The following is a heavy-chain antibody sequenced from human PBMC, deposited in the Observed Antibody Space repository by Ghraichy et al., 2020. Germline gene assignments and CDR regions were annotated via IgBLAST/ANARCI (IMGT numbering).Heavy chain of an antibody. J-gene: IGHJ5*02. CDR1: GYTFTSYY. CDR2: INPSGGST. CDR3: ARGVVPAAMGNWFDP. Sequence: ASVKVSCKASGYTFTSYYMHWVRQAPGQGLEWMGIINPSGGSTSYAQKFQGRVTMTRDTSTSTVYMELSSLRSEDTAVYYCARGVVPAAMGNWFDPWGQGTLVTVSS. D-gene: IGHD2-2*01. V-gene: IGHV1-46*01.